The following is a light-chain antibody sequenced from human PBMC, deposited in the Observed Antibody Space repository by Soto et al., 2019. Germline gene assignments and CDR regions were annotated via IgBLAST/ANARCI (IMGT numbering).Light chain of an antibody. J-gene: IGLJ1*01. CDR2: GTT. CDR3: QSYDGTLSGSYV. CDR1: SSNIGAGYD. V-gene: IGLV1-40*01. Sequence: QSVLTRPPSVSGGPGQRVTISCTGSSSNIGAGYDVHWYQQLPGTAPKLVIYGTTNRPSGVPDRFSGSKSGTSASLVITGLQAEDEADYYCQSYDGTLSGSYVFGIGTKVTVL.